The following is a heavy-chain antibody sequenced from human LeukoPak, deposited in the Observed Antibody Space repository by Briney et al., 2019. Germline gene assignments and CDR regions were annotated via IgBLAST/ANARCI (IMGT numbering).Heavy chain of an antibody. D-gene: IGHD6-6*01. V-gene: IGHV1-2*02. Sequence: SLKVSCQASGYGFTDYYVHWIRQAPGQGLEWMGWINPSSGATIYAQKFQGGVTMTRDTFTTTAYMEINSLVSDDTAVYYCARGWQINSSGGFVDPWGQGTLVT. J-gene: IGHJ5*02. CDR2: INPSSGAT. CDR1: GYGFTDYY. CDR3: ARGWQINSSGGFVDP.